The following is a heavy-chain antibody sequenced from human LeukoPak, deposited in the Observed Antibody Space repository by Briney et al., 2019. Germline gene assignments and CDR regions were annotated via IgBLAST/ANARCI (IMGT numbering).Heavy chain of an antibody. CDR3: AVEMVVTPYFDY. Sequence: PSETLSLTCSVSGVSISRSIFYWGWIRQAPGKGLEWIGSIYYSGSTYYNPSLKSRVTISVDTSKNQFSLKLSSVTAADTAVYYCAVEMVVTPYFDYWGQGTLVTVSS. CDR1: GVSISRSIFY. D-gene: IGHD2-21*02. CDR2: IYYSGST. V-gene: IGHV4-39*01. J-gene: IGHJ4*02.